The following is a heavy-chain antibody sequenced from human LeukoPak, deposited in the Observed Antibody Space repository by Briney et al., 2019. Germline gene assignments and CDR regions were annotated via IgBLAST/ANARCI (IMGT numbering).Heavy chain of an antibody. CDR2: ISGGGST. CDR3: ASQYSSSSYFDY. D-gene: IGHD6-6*01. V-gene: IGHV3-23*01. CDR1: GFTFNNYA. J-gene: IGHJ4*02. Sequence: GGSLRLSCAASGFTFNNYAMTWVRQAPGKGLEWVSAISGGGSTYYADSVKGRFTISRDNPKNALYLQMNSLRAEDTAVYYCASQYSSSSYFDYWGQGTLVTVSS.